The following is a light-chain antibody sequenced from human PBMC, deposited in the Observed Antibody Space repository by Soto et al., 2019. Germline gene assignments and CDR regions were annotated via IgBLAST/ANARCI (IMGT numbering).Light chain of an antibody. CDR2: KAS. J-gene: IGKJ4*01. CDR1: QSINSW. CDR3: QQYEAYPLT. Sequence: DIQLTQSPSTLSASVGDRVTITCRASQSINSWLAWYQQRPGKAPKLLVYKASSLESEVPSRFSGSGSGTEFTLTISTLQPDDFATYYCQQYEAYPLTFGGGTKVEI. V-gene: IGKV1-5*03.